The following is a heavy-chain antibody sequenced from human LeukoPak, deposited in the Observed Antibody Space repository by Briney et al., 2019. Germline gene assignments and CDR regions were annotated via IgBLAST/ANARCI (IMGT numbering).Heavy chain of an antibody. V-gene: IGHV3-74*01. CDR1: GFTFSTYW. D-gene: IGHD3-10*02. Sequence: GGSLRLSCAASGFTFSTYWMHWVRQAPGKGLVWVSRINGDGTFTTSADSVKGRFTISRDNAQNMVYLQMSSLRVEDTAVYYCARDLVLCSGSYGQWGQGTRVSVSS. CDR2: INGDGTFT. CDR3: ARDLVLCSGSYGQ. J-gene: IGHJ4*02.